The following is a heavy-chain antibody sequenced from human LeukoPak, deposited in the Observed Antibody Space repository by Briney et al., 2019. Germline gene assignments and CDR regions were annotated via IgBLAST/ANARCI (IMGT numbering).Heavy chain of an antibody. Sequence: GGSLRLSCAASGFTFSSYAMSWVRQAPGKGLEWVSAISGSGGSTYYAASLKGRFTISRDNSKNTLYLQMNSLRAEDTAVYYCAKSDDFWSGYYVDYWGQGTLVTVSS. CDR1: GFTFSSYA. CDR2: ISGSGGST. D-gene: IGHD3-3*01. CDR3: AKSDDFWSGYYVDY. V-gene: IGHV3-23*01. J-gene: IGHJ4*02.